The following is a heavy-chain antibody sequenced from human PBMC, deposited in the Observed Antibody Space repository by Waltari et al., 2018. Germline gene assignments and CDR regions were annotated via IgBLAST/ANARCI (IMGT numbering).Heavy chain of an antibody. D-gene: IGHD3-16*01. Sequence: EVQLLQSGGGLVQPGGSLRLSCAASGFTFRSHWMHWVRQVPGKGPVGGSRINTDGHGTTYADSVKGRFIISRDNTKNTLYLHMSSLRAEDTAVYRCAREGEWEPFDYGGQGTLVTVSS. V-gene: IGHV3-74*01. CDR3: AREGEWEPFDY. J-gene: IGHJ4*02. CDR1: GFTFRSHW. CDR2: INTDGHGT.